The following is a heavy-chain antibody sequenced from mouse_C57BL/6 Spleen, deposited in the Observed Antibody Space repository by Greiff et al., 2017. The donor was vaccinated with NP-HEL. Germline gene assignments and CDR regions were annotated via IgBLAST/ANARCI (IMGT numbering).Heavy chain of an antibody. Sequence: EVKLVESGGGLVQPGGSMKLSCVASGFTFSNYWMNWVRQSPEKGLEWVAQISLKSDNYATHYAVYVNGRFTISRDDSKSSVYLQMNTLRAEDTGIYYCAGTYYGRSGGFAYWGQGTLVTVSA. CDR2: ISLKSDNYAT. CDR1: GFTFSNYW. D-gene: IGHD1-2*01. CDR3: AGTYYGRSGGFAY. J-gene: IGHJ3*01. V-gene: IGHV6-3*01.